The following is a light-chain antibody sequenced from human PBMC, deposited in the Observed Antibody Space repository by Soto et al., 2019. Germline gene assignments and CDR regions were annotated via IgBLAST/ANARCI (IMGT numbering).Light chain of an antibody. J-gene: IGLJ2*01. V-gene: IGLV2-14*01. CDR1: SSDVGGYKS. CDR2: EVS. CDR3: SSYTSSSTLVV. Sequence: QSALTQPASVSGSPGQAITISCTGTSSDVGGYKSVSWYQQHPDKAPKLMIYEVSNRPSGVHNRFSGSQSGNTASLTISGLQAEDEAGDYCSSYTSSSTLVVFGGGTKLTVL.